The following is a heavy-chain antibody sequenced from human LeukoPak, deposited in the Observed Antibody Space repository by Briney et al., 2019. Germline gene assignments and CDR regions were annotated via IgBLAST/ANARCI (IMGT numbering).Heavy chain of an antibody. V-gene: IGHV3-23*01. CDR3: ASGPVTGTFHF. Sequence: GGSLRLSCGATGFIFSSYAMNWVRQAPGKGLEWFSVISGSGGSTYYADSVKGRFTISRDNSNNTVYLRMNSLRAEDTAVYYCASGPVTGTFHFWGQGTLLTVSS. J-gene: IGHJ4*02. CDR1: GFIFSSYA. CDR2: ISGSGGST. D-gene: IGHD6-19*01.